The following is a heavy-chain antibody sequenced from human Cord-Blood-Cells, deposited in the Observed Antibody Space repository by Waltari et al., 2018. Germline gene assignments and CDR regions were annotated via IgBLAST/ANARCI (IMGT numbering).Heavy chain of an antibody. J-gene: IGHJ4*02. D-gene: IGHD3-22*01. V-gene: IGHV1-58*01. CDR3: AADGGAYDSSGYYFDY. CDR1: GFTFTSSA. Sequence: QMQLVQSGPEVKKPGTSVKVSCKASGFTFTSSAVQWVRQARGHRLEWIGWIVVGSGNTNYAKKFQERVTITRDMSTSTAYMELSSLRSEDTAVYYCAADGGAYDSSGYYFDYWGQGTLVTVSS. CDR2: IVVGSGNT.